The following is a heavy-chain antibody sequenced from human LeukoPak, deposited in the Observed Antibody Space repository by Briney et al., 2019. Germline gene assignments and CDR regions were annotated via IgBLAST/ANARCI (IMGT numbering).Heavy chain of an antibody. V-gene: IGHV3-48*04. Sequence: GGSLRLSCAASGFTFSSYSMNWVRQAPGKGLEWVSYISSSSSTIYYADSVKGRFTISRDNAKNSLYLQMNSLRAEDTAVYYCASLLARPYWGQGTLVTVSS. CDR2: ISSSSSTI. CDR3: ASLLARPY. CDR1: GFTFSSYS. J-gene: IGHJ4*02. D-gene: IGHD6-6*01.